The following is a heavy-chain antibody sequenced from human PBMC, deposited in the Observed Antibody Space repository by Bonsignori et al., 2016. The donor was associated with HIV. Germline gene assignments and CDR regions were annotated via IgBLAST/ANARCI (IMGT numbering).Heavy chain of an antibody. CDR3: AKDRDYYDSSGQWDY. CDR2: IYSGGSST. D-gene: IGHD3-22*01. Sequence: WIRQPPGKGLEWVSVIYSGGSSTYYADSVKGRFTISRDNSKNTLYLQMNSLGAEDTAVYYCAKDRDYYDSSGQWDYWGQGTLVTVSS. V-gene: IGHV3-23*03. J-gene: IGHJ4*02.